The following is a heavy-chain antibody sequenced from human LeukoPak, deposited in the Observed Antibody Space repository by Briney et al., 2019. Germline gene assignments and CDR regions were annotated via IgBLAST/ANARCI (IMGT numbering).Heavy chain of an antibody. V-gene: IGHV4-39*01. CDR3: ARQGAWNDILTGYYPTYYYYMDV. CDR2: INHSGST. D-gene: IGHD3-9*01. Sequence: PSETLSLTCTVSGGSISSSSYYWSWIRQPPGKGLEWIGEINHSGSTNYNPSLKSRVTISVDTSKNQFSLKLSSVTAADTAVYYCARQGAWNDILTGYYPTYYYYMDVWGKGTTVTISS. CDR1: GGSISSSSYY. J-gene: IGHJ6*03.